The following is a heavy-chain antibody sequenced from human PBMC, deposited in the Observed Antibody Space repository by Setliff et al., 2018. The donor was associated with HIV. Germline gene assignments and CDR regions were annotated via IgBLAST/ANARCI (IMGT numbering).Heavy chain of an antibody. V-gene: IGHV4-59*08. CDR1: GGSVRGYY. D-gene: IGHD3-22*01. Sequence: SETLSLTCTVSGGSVRGYYWSWLRQPPGKGLEWIGYVFYTGSTTYSPSLKSRLTISVDTSQHQFSLKLTSVTAADTAVYYCARQVPIPGVAVTPIDFWGQGILVTVSS. CDR2: VFYTGST. CDR3: ARQVPIPGVAVTPIDF. J-gene: IGHJ4*02.